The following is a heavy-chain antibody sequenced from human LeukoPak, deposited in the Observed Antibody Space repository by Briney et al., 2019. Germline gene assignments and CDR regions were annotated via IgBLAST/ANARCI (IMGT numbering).Heavy chain of an antibody. Sequence: QSGGSVRLSCAASGFTFCSYPMRWPRQATGKALEWVSAICGRGGSTYYADSVKGRLTISRDNSQNTLYLPMNSLRAEGTAVYYCAKDRSKPPHYYGSGSYYTYYYYGMDVWGQGTTVTVSS. CDR1: GFTFCSYP. D-gene: IGHD3-10*01. J-gene: IGHJ6*02. CDR3: AKDRSKPPHYYGSGSYYTYYYYGMDV. CDR2: ICGRGGST. V-gene: IGHV3-23*01.